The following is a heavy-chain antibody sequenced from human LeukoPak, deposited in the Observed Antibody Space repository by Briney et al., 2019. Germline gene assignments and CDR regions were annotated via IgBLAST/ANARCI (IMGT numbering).Heavy chain of an antibody. V-gene: IGHV4-30-2*01. J-gene: IGHJ5*02. CDR2: IYHSGST. D-gene: IGHD3-3*01. Sequence: SQTLSLTCAVSGGSISSGGYSWSWIRQPPGEGLEWIGYIYHSGSTYYNPSLKSRVTISVDRSKNQFSLKLSSVTAADTAVYYCARDVRYDFWSGYYTSYNWFDPWGQGTLVTVSS. CDR1: GGSISSGGYS. CDR3: ARDVRYDFWSGYYTSYNWFDP.